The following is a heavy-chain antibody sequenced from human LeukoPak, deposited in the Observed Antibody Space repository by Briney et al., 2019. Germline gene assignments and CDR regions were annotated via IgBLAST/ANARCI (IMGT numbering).Heavy chain of an antibody. V-gene: IGHV3-7*01. J-gene: IGHJ4*02. Sequence: GGSLRLSCAASGFTFTNYWMTWVRQAPGKGLEFVANINQDESVKNYVDSVKGRFTISRDSAENSLHLQMNSLRVEDTAVYYCARDPGSSAFDYWGQGTLVTVSS. D-gene: IGHD5/OR15-5a*01. CDR2: INQDESVK. CDR3: ARDPGSSAFDY. CDR1: GFTFTNYW.